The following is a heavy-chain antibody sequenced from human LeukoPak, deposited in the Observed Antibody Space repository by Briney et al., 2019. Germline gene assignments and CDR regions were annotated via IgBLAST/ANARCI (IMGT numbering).Heavy chain of an antibody. D-gene: IGHD2-2*01. J-gene: IGHJ4*02. CDR3: AKAHDIVVVPAASYYFDY. CDR1: GFTFSSYA. CDR2: ISGSGGST. Sequence: GGSLRLSCAASGFTFSSYAMSWVRQAPGKGLEWVSAISGSGGSTYYADSVKGRFTISRDNSKNTLYLQMNSLRAEDTAVYYCAKAHDIVVVPAASYYFDYWGQGTLVTVSP. V-gene: IGHV3-23*01.